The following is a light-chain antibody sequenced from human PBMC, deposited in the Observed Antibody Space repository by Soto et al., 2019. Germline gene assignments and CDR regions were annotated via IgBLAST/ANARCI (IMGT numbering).Light chain of an antibody. Sequence: QSSPAQPAPLSWAPRQSITLSRPGTRSGVGGFNSVSWYQLRPGTAPKLILYDVVDRPSGVSYRFSGSKSGNTASLTISGLQAADEADYFCSSYTSTMTNVFGSGTKVT. CDR2: DVV. CDR3: SSYTSTMTNV. J-gene: IGLJ1*01. CDR1: RSGVGGFNS. V-gene: IGLV2-14*03.